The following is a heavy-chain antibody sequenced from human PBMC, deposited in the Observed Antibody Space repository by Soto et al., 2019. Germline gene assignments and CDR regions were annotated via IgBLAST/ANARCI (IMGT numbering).Heavy chain of an antibody. Sequence: GESLKISCKGSGYSFTSYWIGWVRQMPGKGLEWMGIIYPGDSNTRYSPSFQGQVTISADKSIRTAYLHWSSLKASDTAMYYCARLLGSNTGSYPDPYWGQGTVVTVAS. D-gene: IGHD1-26*01. V-gene: IGHV5-51*01. CDR3: ARLLGSNTGSYPDPY. CDR1: GYSFTSYW. CDR2: IYPGDSNT. J-gene: IGHJ4*02.